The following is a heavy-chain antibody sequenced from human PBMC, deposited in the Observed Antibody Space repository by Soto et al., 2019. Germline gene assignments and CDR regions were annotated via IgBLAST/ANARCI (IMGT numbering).Heavy chain of an antibody. CDR1: GGSISSYY. Sequence: PSETLSVTCTVSGGSISSYYWSWIRQPPGKGLEWIGYICYSGSTNYTPSLKSGATISADTCKNQFAVMLSSLTTADTAVYYCARHEEDYDFCRGYYGANIWCDPWGQGTLATVSS. J-gene: IGHJ5*02. V-gene: IGHV4-59*01. D-gene: IGHD3-3*01. CDR3: ARHEEDYDFCRGYYGANIWCDP. CDR2: ICYSGST.